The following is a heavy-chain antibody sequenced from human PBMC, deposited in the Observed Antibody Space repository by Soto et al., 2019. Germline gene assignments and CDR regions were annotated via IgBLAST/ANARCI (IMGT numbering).Heavy chain of an antibody. J-gene: IGHJ6*02. Sequence: PSETLSLTCTVSGGSISSYYWSWIWQPPGKGLEWIGYIYYSGSTNYNPSLKSRVTISVDTSKNQFSLKLSSVTAADTAVYYCARTLVPLYYYGMDVWGQGTTVTVS. CDR1: GGSISSYY. CDR2: IYYSGST. V-gene: IGHV4-59*01. CDR3: ARTLVPLYYYGMDV. D-gene: IGHD3-10*01.